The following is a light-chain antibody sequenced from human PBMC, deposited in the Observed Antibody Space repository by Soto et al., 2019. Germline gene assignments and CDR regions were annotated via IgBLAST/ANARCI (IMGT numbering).Light chain of an antibody. Sequence: DIRMTQSPPSLSASVGDKITITCRASQGINNYLAWYQQKPGEVPKLLIYAASTLQSGVSSRFSGNGSGTFYSLTINRLQPEDVGSYDCEKYNSVPRTFGLGTKVE. CDR2: AAS. J-gene: IGKJ1*01. CDR1: QGINNY. V-gene: IGKV1-27*01. CDR3: EKYNSVPRT.